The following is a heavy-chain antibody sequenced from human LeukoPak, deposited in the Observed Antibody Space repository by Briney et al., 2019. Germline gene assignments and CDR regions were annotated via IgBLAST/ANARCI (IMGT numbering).Heavy chain of an antibody. Sequence: GGSLRLSCAASGFTFSSYAMSGVRQAPGKGREWVSAISGSGGSTYYADSVKGRFTISRDNSKNTLYQQMNSLRAEDTAVYYCAKDGSIVTTYFDYWGQGTLVTVSS. CDR2: ISGSGGST. V-gene: IGHV3-23*01. D-gene: IGHD5-12*01. CDR1: GFTFSSYA. CDR3: AKDGSIVTTYFDY. J-gene: IGHJ4*02.